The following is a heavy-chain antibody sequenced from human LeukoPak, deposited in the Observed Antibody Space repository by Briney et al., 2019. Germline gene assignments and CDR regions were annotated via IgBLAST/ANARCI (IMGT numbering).Heavy chain of an antibody. V-gene: IGHV3-33*06. CDR3: AKSQFIVVVVAAGGVGAFDI. CDR1: GFTFRSYA. D-gene: IGHD2-15*01. J-gene: IGHJ3*02. Sequence: GRSLRLSCAASGFTFRSYAMHWVRQAPGKGLEWLAIIWFDGSNKYYADSVKGRFTISRDNSKNTLYLQMNSLRAEDTAVYYCAKSQFIVVVVAAGGVGAFDIWGQGTMVTVSS. CDR2: IWFDGSNK.